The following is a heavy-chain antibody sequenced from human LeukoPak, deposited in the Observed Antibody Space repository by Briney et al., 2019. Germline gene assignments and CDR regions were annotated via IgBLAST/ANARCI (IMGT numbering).Heavy chain of an antibody. V-gene: IGHV4-59*01. J-gene: IGHJ2*01. CDR3: ARTVDSSGYSATYWYFDL. CDR2: IYYSGST. CDR1: GGSISSYY. Sequence: PSETLSLTCTVSGGSISSYYWSWIRQPPGKGLEWIGCIYYSGSTNYNPSLKSRVTISVDTSKNQFSLKLSSVTAADTAVYYCARTVDSSGYSATYWYFDLWGRGTLVTVSS. D-gene: IGHD3-22*01.